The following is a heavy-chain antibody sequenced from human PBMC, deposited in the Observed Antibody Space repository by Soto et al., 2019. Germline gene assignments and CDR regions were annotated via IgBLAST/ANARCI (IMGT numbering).Heavy chain of an antibody. CDR2: ISYDGSNK. CDR1: GFTFSSYA. D-gene: IGHD3-22*01. J-gene: IGHJ4*02. CDR3: ARERADYYDSSGYYGGGFDY. V-gene: IGHV3-30-3*01. Sequence: QVQLVESGGGVVQPGRSLRLSCAASGFTFSSYAMHWVRQAPGKGLEWVAVISYDGSNKYYADSVKGRFTISRDNSKNTLYLQMNSLRAEDTAVYYCARERADYYDSSGYYGGGFDYWGQGTLVTVSS.